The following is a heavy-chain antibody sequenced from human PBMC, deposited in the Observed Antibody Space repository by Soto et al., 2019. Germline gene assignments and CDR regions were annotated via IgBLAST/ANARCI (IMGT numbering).Heavy chain of an antibody. CDR1: GGSISSSSYY. CDR3: ARHVPPNPWYSGSYYQTPPFHRFDY. CDR2: IYYSGST. V-gene: IGHV4-39*01. J-gene: IGHJ4*02. Sequence: QLQLQESGPGLVKPSETLSLTCTVSGGSISSSSYYWGWIRQPPGKGLEWIGSIYYSGSTYYNPSIKSRVAISVDTSKNQFFLKLSSVTAADTAVYYCARHVPPNPWYSGSYYQTPPFHRFDYWGQGTLVTVSS. D-gene: IGHD1-26*01.